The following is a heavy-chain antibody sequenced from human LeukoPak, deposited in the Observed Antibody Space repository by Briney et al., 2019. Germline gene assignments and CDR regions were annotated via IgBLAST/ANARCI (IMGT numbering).Heavy chain of an antibody. J-gene: IGHJ4*02. CDR2: IYYSGST. CDR1: GGSIRTIGYY. CDR3: ARQIGAGRWSFDY. Sequence: PSETLSLTCTVSGGSIRTIGYYWGWIRQPPGKGLEWIGYIYYSGSTKYNPSLKSRVTISVDTSKNQFSLKLTSVTAADTAVYYCARQIGAGRWSFDYWGQGTLVTVSS. V-gene: IGHV4-39*01. D-gene: IGHD4-23*01.